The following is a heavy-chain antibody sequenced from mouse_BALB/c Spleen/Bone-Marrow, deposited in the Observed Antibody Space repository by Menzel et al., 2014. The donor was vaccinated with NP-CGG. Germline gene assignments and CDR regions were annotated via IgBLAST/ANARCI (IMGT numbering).Heavy chain of an antibody. D-gene: IGHD1-1*01. CDR1: GLNIKDTY. CDR2: IDPANGNT. J-gene: IGHJ3*01. CDR3: ASYYYGSSSFAY. V-gene: IGHV14-3*02. Sequence: EVKLQESGAELVKPGASVKLSCTASGLNIKDTYMHWVKQRPEQGLEWIGRIDPANGNTKYDPKFQGKATITADTSSNTAYLQLSSLTSEDTAVYYCASYYYGSSSFAYWGQGTLVTVSA.